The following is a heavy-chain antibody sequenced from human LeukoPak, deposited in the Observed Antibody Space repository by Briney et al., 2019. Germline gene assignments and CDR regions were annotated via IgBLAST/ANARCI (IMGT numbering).Heavy chain of an antibody. CDR1: GGTFSSYA. CDR3: ARDRGSSWYTSFDY. J-gene: IGHJ4*02. D-gene: IGHD6-13*01. Sequence: ASVKVSCKASGGTFSSYAISWVRQAPGQGLEWMGGIIPILGTANYAQKFQGRVTITTDESTSTAYMELSSLRSEDTAVYYCARDRGSSWYTSFDYWGQGTLVTVSS. V-gene: IGHV1-69*05. CDR2: IIPILGTA.